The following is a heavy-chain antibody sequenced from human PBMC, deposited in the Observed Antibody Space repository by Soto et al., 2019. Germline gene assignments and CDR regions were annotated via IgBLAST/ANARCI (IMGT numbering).Heavy chain of an antibody. Sequence: PSETLSLTCAVYGGSFSGYYWSWIRQLPGKGLEWIGEINHSGSTNYNPSLKSRVTISVDTSKNQFSLKLSSVTAADTAVYYCARRPHYDFWSGYPYYGMDVWGQGTTVTVSS. CDR1: GGSFSGYY. CDR2: INHSGST. V-gene: IGHV4-34*01. D-gene: IGHD3-3*01. J-gene: IGHJ6*02. CDR3: ARRPHYDFWSGYPYYGMDV.